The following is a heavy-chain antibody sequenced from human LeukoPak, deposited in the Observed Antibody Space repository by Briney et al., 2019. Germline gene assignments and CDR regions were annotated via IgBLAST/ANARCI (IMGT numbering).Heavy chain of an antibody. J-gene: IGHJ6*03. CDR1: GYTFTGYY. V-gene: IGHV1-2*02. Sequence: ASVKVSCKASGYTFTGYYMHWVRQAPGQGLEWMGWSNPNSGGTNYAQKFQGRVTMTRDTSISTAYMELSRLRSDDTAVYYCARDLLAATGPWYYYYMDVWGKGTTVTVSS. CDR3: ARDLLAATGPWYYYYMDV. CDR2: SNPNSGGT. D-gene: IGHD2-15*01.